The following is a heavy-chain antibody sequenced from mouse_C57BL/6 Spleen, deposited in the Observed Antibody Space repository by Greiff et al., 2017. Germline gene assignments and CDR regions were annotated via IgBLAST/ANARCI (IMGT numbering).Heavy chain of an antibody. CDR2: IRNKANGYTT. CDR3: ARGLLRGFDY. V-gene: IGHV7-3*01. Sequence: EVKLVESGGGLVQPGGSLSLSCAASGFTFTDYYMSWVRQPPGKALEWLGFIRNKANGYTTEYSASVKGRFTISRDNSQSILYLQMNALRAEDSATYYCARGLLRGFDYWGQGTTLTVSS. D-gene: IGHD2-3*01. J-gene: IGHJ2*01. CDR1: GFTFTDYY.